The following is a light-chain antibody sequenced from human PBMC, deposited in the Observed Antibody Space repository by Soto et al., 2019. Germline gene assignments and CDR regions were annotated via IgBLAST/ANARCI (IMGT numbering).Light chain of an antibody. Sequence: QSVLTQPASVSGSPGQSSTISCTGNSSDVGGYNYVSWYQQHPGKAPKLIIYDVSNRPSGASNRFSGSKSGNTASLTISGLQAEDEADYYCSSHTSSGTLGIFGGGTKVTVL. V-gene: IGLV2-14*03. J-gene: IGLJ2*01. CDR3: SSHTSSGTLGI. CDR1: SSDVGGYNY. CDR2: DVS.